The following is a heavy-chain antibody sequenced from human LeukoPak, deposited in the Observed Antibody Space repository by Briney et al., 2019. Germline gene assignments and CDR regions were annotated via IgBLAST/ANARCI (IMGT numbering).Heavy chain of an antibody. Sequence: GESLKISCKGAGYSFTSYWIGWVRQMPGKGLEWMGIIHPGDSDTRYSPSFQGQVTMSADKSINTAYLRWSSLKASDTAMYYCAKHGSGYEPDYWGQGTLVTVSS. D-gene: IGHD5-12*01. CDR1: GYSFTSYW. CDR2: IHPGDSDT. CDR3: AKHGSGYEPDY. J-gene: IGHJ4*02. V-gene: IGHV5-51*01.